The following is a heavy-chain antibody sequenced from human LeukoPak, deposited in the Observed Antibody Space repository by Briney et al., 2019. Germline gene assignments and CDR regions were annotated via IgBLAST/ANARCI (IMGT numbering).Heavy chain of an antibody. V-gene: IGHV3-30*18. J-gene: IGHJ4*02. CDR3: AKVGGVLWFGELLAPPDY. CDR1: GFTFSSYG. CDR2: ISYDGSNK. D-gene: IGHD3-10*01. Sequence: GRSLRLSCAASGFTFSSYGMHWVRQAPGKGLEWVAVISYDGSNKYYADSVKGRFTISRDNSKNTLYLRMNSLRAEDTAVYYCAKVGGVLWFGELLAPPDYWGQGTLVTVSS.